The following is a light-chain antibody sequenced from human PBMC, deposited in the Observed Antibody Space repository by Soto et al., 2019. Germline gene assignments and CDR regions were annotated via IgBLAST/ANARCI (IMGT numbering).Light chain of an antibody. Sequence: EIVLTQYTATLSVSPGEGATLSCRASQTVNNNLAWYQQRPGQAPRLLIYGASNRATGIPDRFSGSGSGTDFTLTISSLEPEDFAVYYCQQYGSSGTFGQATKVDIK. CDR2: GAS. V-gene: IGKV3-20*01. J-gene: IGKJ1*01. CDR3: QQYGSSGT. CDR1: QTVNNN.